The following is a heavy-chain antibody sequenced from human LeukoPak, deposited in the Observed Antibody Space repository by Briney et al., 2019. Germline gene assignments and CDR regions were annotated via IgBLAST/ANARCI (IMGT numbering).Heavy chain of an antibody. CDR1: GYTFTSYG. CDR3: ARLSIAAAEMSLDY. D-gene: IGHD6-13*01. J-gene: IGHJ4*02. V-gene: IGHV1-18*01. CDR2: ISAYNGNT. Sequence: ASVKVSCKASGYTFTSYGISWVRQAPGQGLEWMGWISAYNGNTNYAQKLQGRVTMTTDTSTSTAYMELRSLRSDDTAVYYCARLSIAAAEMSLDYWGQGTLVTVSS.